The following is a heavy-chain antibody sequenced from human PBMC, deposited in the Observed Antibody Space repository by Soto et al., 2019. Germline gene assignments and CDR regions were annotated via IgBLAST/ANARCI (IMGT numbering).Heavy chain of an antibody. Sequence: DVQLVESGGGLIQPGESLRLSCAAFGLTVSGTKYVAWVRQAPGKGLEWVSALYDVFGSFYADSVKGRFTTSSDRSRSTVYLQMNDLRPDDTAVYYCASWHEREHAYDVWGQGTTVIVSS. CDR2: LYDVFGS. J-gene: IGHJ3*01. V-gene: IGHV3-53*01. CDR1: GLTVSGTKY. D-gene: IGHD1-1*01. CDR3: ASWHEREHAYDV.